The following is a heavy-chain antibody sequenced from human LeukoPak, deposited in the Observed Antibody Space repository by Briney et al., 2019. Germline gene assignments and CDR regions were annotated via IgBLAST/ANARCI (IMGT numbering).Heavy chain of an antibody. V-gene: IGHV1-24*01. D-gene: IGHD3-10*01. Sequence: ASVKVSCKVSGYTLTELSMHWVRQAPGKGLEWMGGFDPEDGETIYAQKFQGRVTMTEDTSTDTAYMELSSLRSEDTAVYYCATALGELSYNWFDPWGQGTLVTVSS. CDR2: FDPEDGET. J-gene: IGHJ5*02. CDR1: GYTLTELS. CDR3: ATALGELSYNWFDP.